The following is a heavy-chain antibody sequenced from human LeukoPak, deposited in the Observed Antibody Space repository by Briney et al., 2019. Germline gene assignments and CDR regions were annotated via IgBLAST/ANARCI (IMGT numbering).Heavy chain of an antibody. CDR1: GYTFTSYY. CDR3: ARGAMGNFDY. Sequence: ASVKVSCKASGYTFTSYYLHWVRQAPGQGLEWVGFINPSGGSTSYAQKFQGRVTMTRDTSTSTVYMELSSLRSEDTAVYYCARGAMGNFDYWGQGTLVTVSS. V-gene: IGHV1-46*01. J-gene: IGHJ4*02. D-gene: IGHD1-26*01. CDR2: INPSGGST.